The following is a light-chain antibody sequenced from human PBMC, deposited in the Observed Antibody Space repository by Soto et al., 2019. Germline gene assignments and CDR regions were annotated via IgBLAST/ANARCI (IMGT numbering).Light chain of an antibody. CDR3: HKYNSAPFT. V-gene: IGKV1-27*01. CDR2: AAS. CDR1: QGITDF. Sequence: DIQMTQSPSSLSASIGDRVTITCRASQGITDFLAWYQQKPGKVPKLLIYAASTLQSGVPSRFSGSGSGTDFTLTISSLQPEDVATYYCHKYNSAPFTFGPGTKVDIK. J-gene: IGKJ3*01.